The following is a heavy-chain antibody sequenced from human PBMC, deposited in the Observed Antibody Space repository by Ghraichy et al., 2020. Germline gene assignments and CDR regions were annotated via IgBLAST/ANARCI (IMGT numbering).Heavy chain of an antibody. CDR3: ARVRGEYGSGSRESYGMDV. V-gene: IGHV3-21*01. CDR2: ISGSSLYM. J-gene: IGHJ6*02. CDR1: GFTFSSYS. Sequence: ETLSLTCAASGFTFSSYSMNWVRQAPGKGLEWLSSISGSSLYMYYVDSVKGRFTISRDNAKNSLYLQVNSLRAEDTAVYYCARVRGEYGSGSRESYGMDVWGQGTTVTVSS. D-gene: IGHD3-10*01.